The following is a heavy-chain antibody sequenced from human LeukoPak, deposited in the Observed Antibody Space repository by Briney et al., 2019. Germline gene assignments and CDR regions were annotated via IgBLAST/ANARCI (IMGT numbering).Heavy chain of an antibody. CDR1: GYTFTGYY. V-gene: IGHV1-2*02. Sequence: ASVKVSCKASGYTFTGYYMHWVRQAPGQGLEWMGWINPNSGGTNYAQKFQGRVTMTRDTSISTAYMELSRLRSDDTAVYYCARIEHYGDYLVNWFDPWGQGTLVTVSS. CDR2: INPNSGGT. CDR3: ARIEHYGDYLVNWFDP. J-gene: IGHJ5*02. D-gene: IGHD4-17*01.